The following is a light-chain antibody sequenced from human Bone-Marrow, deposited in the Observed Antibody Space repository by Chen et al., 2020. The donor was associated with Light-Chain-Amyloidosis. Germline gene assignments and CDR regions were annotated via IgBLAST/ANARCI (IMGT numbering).Light chain of an antibody. CDR2: AAS. CDR1: QGISNY. CDR3: QKDNSAPRT. J-gene: IGKJ1*01. Sequence: DIQMTQSPSSLSASVGDRVTITCRASQGISNYLAWYQQKPGKVPKLLIYAASTLQSGVPSRFSGSESGTDLTLTISSLQPADVATYYCQKDNSAPRTYGQGTKVEIK. V-gene: IGKV1-27*01.